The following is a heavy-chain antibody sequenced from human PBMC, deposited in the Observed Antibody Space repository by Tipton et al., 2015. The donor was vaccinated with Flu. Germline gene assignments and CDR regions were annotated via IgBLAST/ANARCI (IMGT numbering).Heavy chain of an antibody. Sequence: QSGPEVKKPGASVKDSCKASGYTFTSYAMHWVRQAPGQRLEWMGWINAGNGNTKYSQKFQGRVTITRDTSASTAYMELSSLRSEDTAVYYCARVRVYSSCWHFTGFDYWPQGPLVTVSS. CDR1: GYTFTSYA. D-gene: IGHD6-19*01. V-gene: IGHV1-3*01. CDR3: ARVRVYSSCWHFTGFDY. CDR2: INAGNGNT. J-gene: IGHJ4*02.